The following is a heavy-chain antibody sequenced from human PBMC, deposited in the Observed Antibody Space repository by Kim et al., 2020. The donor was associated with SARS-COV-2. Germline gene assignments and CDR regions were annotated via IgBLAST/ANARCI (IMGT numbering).Heavy chain of an antibody. CDR1: GYTFTSYC. Sequence: ASVKVSCKASGYTFTSYCLHWVRQAPGQSLEWMGWIDVANTNTHYSENFQGRVTIYRDTSATTVYIELSSLRSEDTAVYYCARDGRSVDYYFDYWGQGTLVTVSS. V-gene: IGHV1-3*01. CDR2: IDVANTNT. CDR3: ARDGRSVDYYFDY. J-gene: IGHJ4*02.